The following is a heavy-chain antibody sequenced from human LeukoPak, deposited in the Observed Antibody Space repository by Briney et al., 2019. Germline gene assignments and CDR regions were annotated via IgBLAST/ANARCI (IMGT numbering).Heavy chain of an antibody. CDR1: GGSINNHY. D-gene: IGHD2-15*01. V-gene: IGHV4-59*11. J-gene: IGHJ5*02. CDR2: VFFSGNT. Sequence: PSETLSLTCIVSGGSINNHYWTWIRQTPGKGLEWIGSVFFSGNTYYEPSLKSRVTISVATSTNQFSLNVRSVSAADTAVYYCARDPSRSCAGGNCFSSWGQGTLVIVSS. CDR3: ARDPSRSCAGGNCFSS.